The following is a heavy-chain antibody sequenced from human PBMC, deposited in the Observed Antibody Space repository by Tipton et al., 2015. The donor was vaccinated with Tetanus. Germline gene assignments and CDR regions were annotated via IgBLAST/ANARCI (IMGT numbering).Heavy chain of an antibody. CDR3: ARRRYNWNRGGFDI. CDR1: GLSFSDYF. V-gene: IGHV3-11*01. D-gene: IGHD1-20*01. J-gene: IGHJ3*02. Sequence: SLRLSCAASGLSFSDYFMGWVRQAPGEGLEWISYISDTASTIHYADSVRGRFTISRDNAKESLFLEMNSLRAEDTAVYYCARRRYNWNRGGFDIWGQGTMVTVSS. CDR2: ISDTASTI.